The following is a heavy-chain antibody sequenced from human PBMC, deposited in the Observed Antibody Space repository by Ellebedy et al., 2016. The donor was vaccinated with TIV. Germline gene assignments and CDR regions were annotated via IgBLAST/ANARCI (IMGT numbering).Heavy chain of an antibody. Sequence: GESLKISCAASGFTFNNYAMSWVRQAPGKGLEWVSTISHTGTRTYYTNSVEGQFIISRDISKRALYLQMNSLRAEDTAVYYCAKGRGGGSDASAPRYYFDSWGLGTLVTVSS. CDR3: AKGRGGGSDASAPRYYFDS. CDR2: ISHTGTRT. CDR1: GFTFNNYA. J-gene: IGHJ4*02. D-gene: IGHD3-10*01. V-gene: IGHV3-23*01.